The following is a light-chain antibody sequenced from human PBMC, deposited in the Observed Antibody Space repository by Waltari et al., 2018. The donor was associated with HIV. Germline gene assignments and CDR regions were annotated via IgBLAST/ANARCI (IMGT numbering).Light chain of an antibody. J-gene: IGLJ2*01. CDR3: CSYAGSSTLL. CDR2: DVS. CDR1: SRDAGGYHS. V-gene: IGLV2-23*01. Sequence: QSALPQPASVSGSPGQSITISCTGTSRDAGGYHSVSWYQQHTGKAPKLVIYDVSERHSGVSNRFSGSKSGNTASLTISGLQAEDEADYNCCSYAGSSTLLFGGGTKVTVL.